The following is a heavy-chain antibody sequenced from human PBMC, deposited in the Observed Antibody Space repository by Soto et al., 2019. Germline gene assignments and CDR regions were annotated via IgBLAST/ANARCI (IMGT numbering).Heavy chain of an antibody. D-gene: IGHD1-1*01. CDR3: AKDQANWKAAGSGVY. Sequence: EVQLLESGGGLVQPGGSLRLSCAASGFTFSSYAMSWVRQAPGKGLEWVSAISGSGGSTYYADSVKGRFTIARDNSKNTLYLQMNSLRAEDTAVYYCAKDQANWKAAGSGVYWGQGTLVTVSS. CDR2: ISGSGGST. CDR1: GFTFSSYA. V-gene: IGHV3-23*01. J-gene: IGHJ4*02.